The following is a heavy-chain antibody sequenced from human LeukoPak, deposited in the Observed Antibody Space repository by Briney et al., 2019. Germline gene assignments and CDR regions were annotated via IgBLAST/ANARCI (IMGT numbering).Heavy chain of an antibody. J-gene: IGHJ3*02. V-gene: IGHV4-4*07. CDR3: ARVMEQWLGEGVDAFDI. CDR1: GGSISSYY. Sequence: PSETLSLTCTVSGGSISSYYWSWIRRPAGKGLEWIGRIYTSGSTNYNPSLKSRVTMSVDTSKNQFSLKLSSVTAADTAVYYCARVMEQWLGEGVDAFDIWGQGTMVTVSS. CDR2: IYTSGST. D-gene: IGHD6-19*01.